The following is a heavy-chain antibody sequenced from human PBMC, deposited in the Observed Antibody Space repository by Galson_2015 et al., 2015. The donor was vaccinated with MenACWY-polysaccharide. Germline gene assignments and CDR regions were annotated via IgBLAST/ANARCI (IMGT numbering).Heavy chain of an antibody. CDR1: GFTFSSYA. CDR3: AKDTGPGEYAYSWGTFDI. J-gene: IGHJ3*02. V-gene: IGHV3-23*01. CDR2: VSASGGST. Sequence: SLRLSCAASGFTFSSYAMSWVRQAPGKGLEWVSGVSASGGSTVYTGSAKGRFTMSRDNSKRSLYLQVNSLRAEDTAVYYCAKDTGPGEYAYSWGTFDIWGRGTMVTVSS. D-gene: IGHD3-10*01.